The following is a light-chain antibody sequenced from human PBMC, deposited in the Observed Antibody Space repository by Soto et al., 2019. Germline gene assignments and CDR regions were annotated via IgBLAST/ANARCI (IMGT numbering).Light chain of an antibody. CDR1: QIISSY. CDR2: AAS. CDR3: QQSFSTPFT. J-gene: IGKJ3*01. Sequence: DLQMTQSPSSLSASVGDRVTITCRASQIISSYLNWYQQKPGKAPKLLIYAASSLHSGVPSRFSGSGSGTDFTLTIVNLQPEDFATYFCQQSFSTPFTFGPGTKVDI. V-gene: IGKV1-39*01.